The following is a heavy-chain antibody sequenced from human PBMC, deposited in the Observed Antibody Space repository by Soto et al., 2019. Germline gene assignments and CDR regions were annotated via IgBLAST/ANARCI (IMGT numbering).Heavy chain of an antibody. D-gene: IGHD6-19*01. Sequence: SETLSLTCAVYGGSFSGYYWSWIRQPPGKGLEWIGEINHSGSTNYNPSLKSRVTISVDTSKNQFSLKLSSVTAADTAVYYCARGDRARPPGQYIAVARGFDPWGQGTLVTVSS. CDR1: GGSFSGYY. V-gene: IGHV4-34*01. J-gene: IGHJ5*02. CDR2: INHSGST. CDR3: ARGDRARPPGQYIAVARGFDP.